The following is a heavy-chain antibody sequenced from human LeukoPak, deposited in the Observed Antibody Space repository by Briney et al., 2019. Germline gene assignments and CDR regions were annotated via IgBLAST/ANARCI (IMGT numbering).Heavy chain of an antibody. CDR1: GFTFSSYA. V-gene: IGHV3-33*08. Sequence: GRSLRLSCAASGFTFSSYAMHWVRQAPGKGLEWVAVIWYDGSNKYYADSVKGRFTISRDNSKNTLYLQMNSLRAEDTAVYYCARDQMAAAGNFDYWGQGTLVTVSS. J-gene: IGHJ4*02. D-gene: IGHD6-13*01. CDR2: IWYDGSNK. CDR3: ARDQMAAAGNFDY.